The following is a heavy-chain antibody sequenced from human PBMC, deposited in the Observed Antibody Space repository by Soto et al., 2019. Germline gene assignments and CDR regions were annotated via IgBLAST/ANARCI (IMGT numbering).Heavy chain of an antibody. CDR1: GFIFSSHG. CDR2: ISDDGSSK. D-gene: IGHD2-2*01. Sequence: QVQLVESGGGVVQPGRSLRLSCAASGFIFSSHGMHWVRQAPGKGLEWVAVISDDGSSKNYADSVKGRFTISRDNSKSTLYLQMNSLRAEDTAVYYCARRTRYCSNSSCYYYYYGMDVWGQGTTVTVSS. J-gene: IGHJ6*02. CDR3: ARRTRYCSNSSCYYYYYGMDV. V-gene: IGHV3-30*03.